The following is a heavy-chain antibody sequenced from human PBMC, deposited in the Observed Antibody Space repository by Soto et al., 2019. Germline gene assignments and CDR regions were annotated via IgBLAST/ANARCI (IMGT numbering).Heavy chain of an antibody. CDR2: ISAYNGNT. CDR1: GYTFTSYG. Sequence: QVQLVQSGAEVKKPGASVKVSCKASGYTFTSYGISWVRQAPGQGLEWMGWISAYNGNTNYAQKLQGRVTMTTDTPTRTSYMELRSLRSDDKTVYYCARDEGIKGYFRYFDWFPSLRPKLYYGMDVWGQGTTVTVSS. J-gene: IGHJ6*02. V-gene: IGHV1-18*01. CDR3: ARDEGIKGYFRYFDWFPSLRPKLYYGMDV. D-gene: IGHD3-9*01.